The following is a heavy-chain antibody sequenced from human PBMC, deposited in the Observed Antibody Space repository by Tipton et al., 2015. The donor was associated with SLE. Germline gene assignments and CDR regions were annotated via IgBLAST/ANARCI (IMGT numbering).Heavy chain of an antibody. J-gene: IGHJ4*02. CDR1: GGSITGYY. Sequence: GLVKPSETLSLTCIVSGGSITGYYWSWIRQPPGKGLEWIGHIFYTGGTNYHPSLKSRVAMSIDTSKNQFSLKLTSVTAADTAVYYCATSRKGAGDPHYFDYWGQGTRVAVSS. CDR3: ATSRKGAGDPHYFDY. V-gene: IGHV4-59*01. D-gene: IGHD1-26*01. CDR2: IFYTGGT.